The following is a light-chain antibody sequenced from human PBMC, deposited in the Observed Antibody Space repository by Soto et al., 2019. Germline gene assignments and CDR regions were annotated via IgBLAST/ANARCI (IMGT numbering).Light chain of an antibody. J-gene: IGKJ2*01. CDR3: LQDYNYPFT. Sequence: PSSLSASVGDRVTITCRASQDIRKDLAWYQQKPGKAPQILIYGASTLQTGVASRFSGSGSATDFTLTISSLQPEDSAAYYCLQDYNYPFTFGQGTKVDIK. CDR1: QDIRKD. CDR2: GAS. V-gene: IGKV1-6*01.